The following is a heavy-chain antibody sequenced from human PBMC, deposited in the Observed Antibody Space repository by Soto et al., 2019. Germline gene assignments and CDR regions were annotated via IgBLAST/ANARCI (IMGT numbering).Heavy chain of an antibody. CDR3: ARRAPYGGNPDY. V-gene: IGHV1-18*01. CDR2: ISAYNGNT. J-gene: IGHJ4*02. CDR1: GYTFTNYG. Sequence: ASVKVSCKASGYTFTNYGISWVRQAPGQGLEWMGLISAYNGNTNYAQNLQGRVTMTTDTSTSTAYMELRSLRSDDTAVYYCARRAPYGGNPDYWGQGTLVTVPQ. D-gene: IGHD4-17*01.